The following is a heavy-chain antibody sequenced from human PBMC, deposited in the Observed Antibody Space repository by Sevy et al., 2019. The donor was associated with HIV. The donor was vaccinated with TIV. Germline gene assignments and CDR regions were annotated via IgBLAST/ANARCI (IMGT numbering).Heavy chain of an antibody. V-gene: IGHV3-23*01. CDR3: AKDHLTSNQLGSYYYYYCMDV. J-gene: IGHJ6*02. CDR2: ISGSGGST. CDR1: GFTFISYA. D-gene: IGHD4-4*01. Sequence: GGSLRLSCAASGFTFISYAMSWVRQAPGKGLEWVSAISGSGGSTYYADSVKGRFTISRDNSKNTLYLQMNSLRAEDTAVYYCAKDHLTSNQLGSYYYYYCMDVWGQGTTVTVSS.